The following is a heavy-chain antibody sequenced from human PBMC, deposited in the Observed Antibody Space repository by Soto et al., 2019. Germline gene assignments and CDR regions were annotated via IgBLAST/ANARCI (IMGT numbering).Heavy chain of an antibody. CDR2: INHSGST. CDR1: VGSFSGYY. D-gene: IGHD6-13*01. Sequence: QLQLQQWGAGLLKPSETLSLTCAVYVGSFSGYYWSWIRQPPGKGLEWLGEINHSGSTNYNPSLKIRVTISVDTSKNQFSLNLSSVTAADTAVYYCASGGAKDSSRWYLSYWGQGTLVTVSS. J-gene: IGHJ4*02. CDR3: ASGGAKDSSRWYLSY. V-gene: IGHV4-34*01.